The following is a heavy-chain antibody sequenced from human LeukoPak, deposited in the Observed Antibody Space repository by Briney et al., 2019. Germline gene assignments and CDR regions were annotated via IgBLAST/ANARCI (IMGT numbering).Heavy chain of an antibody. J-gene: IGHJ5*02. CDR2: ISNSGTT. CDR3: ARVVRGAVTSNCFDP. V-gene: IGHV4-59*01. CDR1: GGSINDYY. D-gene: IGHD4-17*01. Sequence: SETLSLTCTVSGGSINDYYWTWIRQAPGKGLEWLGYISNSGTTDYNPSLKSRVTMSVDTSKNEFSLRVTSVTAADTAMYYCARVVRGAVTSNCFDPWGQGTLVTVSS.